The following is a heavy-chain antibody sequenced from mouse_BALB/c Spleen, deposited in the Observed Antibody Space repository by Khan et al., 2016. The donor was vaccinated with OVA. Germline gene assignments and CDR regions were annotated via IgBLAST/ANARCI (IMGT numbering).Heavy chain of an antibody. CDR1: GFTFSTFA. CDR2: INSDGTYT. D-gene: IGHD1-1*01. J-gene: IGHJ3*01. Sequence: EVELVESGGGLVKPGGSLKLSCAASGFTFSTFAMSWVRQTPETRLEWVASINSDGTYTYYPDSVKGRFTISSDNAKNTLYLQMSSLRSEDTAMYYCARHNDGPFAYWGQGTLVTVS. CDR3: ARHNDGPFAY. V-gene: IGHV5-9-3*01.